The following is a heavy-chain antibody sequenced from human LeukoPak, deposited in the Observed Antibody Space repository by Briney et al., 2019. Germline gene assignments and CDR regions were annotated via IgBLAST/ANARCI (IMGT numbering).Heavy chain of an antibody. D-gene: IGHD5-24*01. CDR2: ISYDGSNK. J-gene: IGHJ4*02. CDR3: ARDLRWLQLLDY. CDR1: GFTFSSYA. V-gene: IGHV3-30*04. Sequence: PGGSLRLSCAASGFTFSSYAMHWVRQAPGKGLEWVVVISYDGSNKYYADSVKGRFTISRDNSKNTLYLQMNSLRAEDTAVYYCARDLRWLQLLDYWGQGTLVTVSS.